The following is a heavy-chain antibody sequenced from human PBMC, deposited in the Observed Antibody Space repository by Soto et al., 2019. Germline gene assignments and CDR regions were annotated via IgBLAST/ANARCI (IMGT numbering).Heavy chain of an antibody. CDR1: GYTFTGYY. CDR2: FDPNSGET. J-gene: IGHJ6*02. CDR3: ATAGGGSSWYVYYYGMDV. V-gene: IGHV1-24*01. D-gene: IGHD6-13*01. Sequence: ASVKVSCKASGYTFTGYYMHWVRQAPGQGLEWMGCFDPNSGETNYAQKLQGRVTMTEDTSTDTAYMELSSLRSEDTAVYYCATAGGGSSWYVYYYGMDVWGQGTTVTVSS.